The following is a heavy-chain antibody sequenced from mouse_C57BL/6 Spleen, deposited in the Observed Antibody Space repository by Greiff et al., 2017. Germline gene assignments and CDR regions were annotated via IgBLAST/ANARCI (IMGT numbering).Heavy chain of an antibody. CDR1: GFTFSDYG. Sequence: EVKVVESGGGLVKPGGSLKLSCAASGFTFSDYGMHWVRQAPEKGLEWVAYISSGSSTIYYADTVKGRFTISRDNAKNTLFLQMTSLRSEDTAMYYCASPYDSYAMDYWGQGTSVTVSS. D-gene: IGHD6-5*01. CDR3: ASPYDSYAMDY. CDR2: ISSGSSTI. J-gene: IGHJ4*01. V-gene: IGHV5-17*01.